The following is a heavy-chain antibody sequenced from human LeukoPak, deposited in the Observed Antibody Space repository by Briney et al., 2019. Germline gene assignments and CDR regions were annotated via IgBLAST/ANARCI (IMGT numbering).Heavy chain of an antibody. Sequence: PGGSLRLSCAASGFTFSSYAMHWVRQAPGKGLEWVAVISYDGSNKYYADSVKGRFTISRDISKNTLYLQMNSLRAEDTAVYYCAKDKYGDYRYYFDYWGQGTLVTVSS. CDR1: GFTFSSYA. D-gene: IGHD4-17*01. CDR2: ISYDGSNK. CDR3: AKDKYGDYRYYFDY. V-gene: IGHV3-30-3*01. J-gene: IGHJ4*02.